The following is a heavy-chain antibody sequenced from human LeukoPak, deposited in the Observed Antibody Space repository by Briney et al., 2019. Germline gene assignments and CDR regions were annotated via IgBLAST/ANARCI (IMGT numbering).Heavy chain of an antibody. Sequence: GGSLRLSCAASGFTFSSYGMHWVRQAPGKGLEWVAVISCDGTNKYYADSVKGRFTISRDNSKNTLYLQMNSLRAEDTAVYYCAKDASPTVTTAYWYFDLWGRGTLVTVSS. V-gene: IGHV3-30*18. D-gene: IGHD4-17*01. J-gene: IGHJ2*01. CDR1: GFTFSSYG. CDR2: ISCDGTNK. CDR3: AKDASPTVTTAYWYFDL.